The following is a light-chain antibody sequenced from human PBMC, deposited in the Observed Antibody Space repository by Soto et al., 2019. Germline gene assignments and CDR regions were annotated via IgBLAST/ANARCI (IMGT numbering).Light chain of an antibody. CDR3: QQANTFPIT. CDR1: QDILSW. CDR2: ASS. V-gene: IGKV1-12*01. Sequence: DIQMTQSPSSVSASVGDTVTITCRASQDILSWLAWYQQKPGEAPRLLIYASSNLHSGVPSRFSGSRSGTDFTLTIRSLQPEDFATYYCQQANTFPITFGPGTRLDIK. J-gene: IGKJ3*01.